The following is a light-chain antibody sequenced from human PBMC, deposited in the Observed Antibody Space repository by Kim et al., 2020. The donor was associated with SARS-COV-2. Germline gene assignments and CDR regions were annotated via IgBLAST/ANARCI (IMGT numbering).Light chain of an antibody. V-gene: IGLV1-44*01. CDR3: AAWDDSLNGPV. J-gene: IGLJ3*02. CDR2: NNN. CDR1: NSNIGSNT. Sequence: QSVLTQPPSASGTPGQRVTISCSGGNSNIGSNTVNWFQQLPGTAPKLLIYNNNQRPSGVPDRLSGSRSGTSASLAISGLQSEDEADYYCAAWDDSLNGPVFGGGTQLTVL.